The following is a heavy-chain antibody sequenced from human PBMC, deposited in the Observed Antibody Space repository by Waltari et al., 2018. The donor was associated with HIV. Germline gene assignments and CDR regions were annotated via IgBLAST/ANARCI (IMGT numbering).Heavy chain of an antibody. V-gene: IGHV4-38-2*01. Sequence: QVQLQESGPGPVKPSETLSLTCAVSGYSIRSGYYWGWIRQPPGKGLEWIGSIYHSGSTYYNPSLKSRVTISVDTSKNQFSLKLSSVTAADTAVYYCARAGITIFGGPLGLDYWGQGTLVTVSS. CDR1: GYSIRSGYY. D-gene: IGHD3-3*01. CDR3: ARAGITIFGGPLGLDY. CDR2: IYHSGST. J-gene: IGHJ4*02.